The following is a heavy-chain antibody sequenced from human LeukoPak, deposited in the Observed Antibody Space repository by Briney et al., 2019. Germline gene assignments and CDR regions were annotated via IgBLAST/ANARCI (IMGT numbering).Heavy chain of an antibody. J-gene: IGHJ4*02. CDR2: ISGSGGST. Sequence: GGSLRLSCAASGFTFSSYAMSWVRQAPGKGLEWVSAISGSGGSTYYADSVKGRFTISRDNSKNTLYLQMNSLRAEDTAVYYCAKRARGRYSSSWYEPIDYWGQGTLVTVSS. CDR1: GFTFSSYA. CDR3: AKRARGRYSSSWYEPIDY. D-gene: IGHD6-13*01. V-gene: IGHV3-23*01.